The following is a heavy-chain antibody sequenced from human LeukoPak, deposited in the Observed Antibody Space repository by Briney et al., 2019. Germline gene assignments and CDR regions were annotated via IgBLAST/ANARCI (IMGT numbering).Heavy chain of an antibody. CDR2: IYSGGST. CDR1: GFTVSSNY. J-gene: IGHJ4*02. Sequence: QSGGSLRLSCAASGFTVSSNYMSWVRQAPGKGLEWVSVIYSGGSTYYADSVKGRFTISRDDSKNTLYLQMNSLKNEDTAVYYCTTEGGDYWGQGTLVTVSS. V-gene: IGHV3-66*01. CDR3: TTEGGDY.